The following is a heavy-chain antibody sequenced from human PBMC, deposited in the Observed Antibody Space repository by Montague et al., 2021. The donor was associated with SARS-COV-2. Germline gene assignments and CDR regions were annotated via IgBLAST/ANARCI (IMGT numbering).Heavy chain of an antibody. CDR3: ARRSLGYCSGGSCYSGYDY. V-gene: IGHV4-59*01. Sequence: ETLSLTCTVSGGPISSYYWSWIRQPPGKGLEWIGYIYYGGSTNYNPSLKSRVTISVDTSKNQFSLKLSSVTAADTAVYYCARRSLGYCSGGSCYSGYDYWGQGTLVTVSS. CDR2: IYYGGST. CDR1: GGPISSYY. J-gene: IGHJ4*02. D-gene: IGHD2-15*01.